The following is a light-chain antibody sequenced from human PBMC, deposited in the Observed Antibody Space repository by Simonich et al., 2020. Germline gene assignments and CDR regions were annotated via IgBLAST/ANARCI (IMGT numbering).Light chain of an antibody. CDR1: SSDVGGYNY. J-gene: IGLJ2*01. V-gene: IGLV2-14*03. Sequence: QSALTQPASVSGSPGQSITISCTGTSSDVGGYNYVSWYQQHPRKAPKLMIYDVSNRPSGVSNRFSGSKSGNTASLTISGLQAEDEADYYCCSYAGSSTYVVFGGGTKLTVL. CDR3: CSYAGSSTYVV. CDR2: DVS.